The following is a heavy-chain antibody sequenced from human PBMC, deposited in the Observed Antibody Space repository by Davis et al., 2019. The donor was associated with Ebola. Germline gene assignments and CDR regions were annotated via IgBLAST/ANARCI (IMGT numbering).Heavy chain of an antibody. Sequence: GGSLRLSCAASGFSFSSCSMNWVRQAPGKGLEWVSSISSSSTSRYYVDSVKGRFTISRDNAKNSLYLQMNSLRAEDTAVYYCARDTWYSGDDNGGDWGQGTLVTVSS. CDR2: ISSSSTSR. D-gene: IGHD1-26*01. V-gene: IGHV3-21*04. J-gene: IGHJ4*02. CDR1: GFSFSSCS. CDR3: ARDTWYSGDDNGGD.